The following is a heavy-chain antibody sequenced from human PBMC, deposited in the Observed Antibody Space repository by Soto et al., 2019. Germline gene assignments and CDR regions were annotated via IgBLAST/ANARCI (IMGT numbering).Heavy chain of an antibody. CDR1: GFGFTCNY. D-gene: IGHD3-9*01. Sequence: APVKPTWKASGFGFTCNYMHGVQQAPGQGLEWVGIINPSGGSTSYAQKFQGRVTMTRDTSTSTVYMELSSLRSEDTAVYYCAREGRYFDWESSYYGMDVWGQGTTVTVS. CDR3: AREGRYFDWESSYYGMDV. V-gene: IGHV1-46*01. J-gene: IGHJ6*02. CDR2: INPSGGST.